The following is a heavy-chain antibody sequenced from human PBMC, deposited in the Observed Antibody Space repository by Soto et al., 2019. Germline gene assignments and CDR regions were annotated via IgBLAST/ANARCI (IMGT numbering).Heavy chain of an antibody. CDR2: INPKTGDT. D-gene: IGHD1-1*01. Sequence: QEQLVQSGTEVKKPGASVTVSCKSSGYTFTDFYLHWLRQAPGQGLEGVGWINPKTGDTKSSQKSHGRVTMSRATAASTDYAGLTSVPSANTTIYYCATGTKGTTGWYHLWGKGTRVTVSS. CDR3: ATGTKGTTGWYHL. CDR1: GYTFTDFY. V-gene: IGHV1-2*02. J-gene: IGHJ5*02.